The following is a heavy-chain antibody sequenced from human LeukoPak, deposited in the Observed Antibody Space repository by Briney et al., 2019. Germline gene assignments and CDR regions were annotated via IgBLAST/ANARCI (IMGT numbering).Heavy chain of an antibody. CDR3: ARRDYDFWSGYYGLNWFDP. Sequence: SETLSLTCTVSGGSISSSSYYWGWIRQPPGKGLEWIGSIYYSGGTYYNPSLKSRVTISVDTSKNQFSLKLSSVTAADTAVYYCARRDYDFWSGYYGLNWFDPWGQGTLVTVSS. V-gene: IGHV4-39*01. J-gene: IGHJ5*01. D-gene: IGHD3-3*01. CDR2: IYYSGGT. CDR1: GGSISSSSYY.